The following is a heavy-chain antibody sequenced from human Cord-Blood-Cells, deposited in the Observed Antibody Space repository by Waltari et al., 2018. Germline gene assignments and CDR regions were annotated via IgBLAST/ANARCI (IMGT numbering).Heavy chain of an antibody. Sequence: QVQLQESGPGLVKPSQTLSLTCTVSGGSISSGGYYWSWIRQHPGKGLEWIGYIYYSGCTYYYPSLMSRCTISEDTSKNQCSLKLSSVTAADTAVYYCARGGDCSSTSCYYYYYYYMDVWGKGTTVTVSS. D-gene: IGHD2-2*01. CDR2: IYYSGCT. CDR1: GGSISSGGYY. J-gene: IGHJ6*03. CDR3: ARGGDCSSTSCYYYYYYYMDV. V-gene: IGHV4-31*03.